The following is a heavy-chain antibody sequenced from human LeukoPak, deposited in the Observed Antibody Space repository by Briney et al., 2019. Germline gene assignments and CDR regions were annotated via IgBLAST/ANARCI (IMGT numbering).Heavy chain of an antibody. V-gene: IGHV4-34*01. CDR3: ARGRNHCSGGSCYNYYYYYYMDV. Sequence: SETLPLTCAVYGGSFSGYYWSWIRQPPGKGLEWIGEINHSGSTNYNPSLKSRVTISVDTSKNQFSLKLSSVTAADTAVYYCARGRNHCSGGSCYNYYYYYYMDVWGKGTTVTVSS. CDR2: INHSGST. J-gene: IGHJ6*03. D-gene: IGHD2-15*01. CDR1: GGSFSGYY.